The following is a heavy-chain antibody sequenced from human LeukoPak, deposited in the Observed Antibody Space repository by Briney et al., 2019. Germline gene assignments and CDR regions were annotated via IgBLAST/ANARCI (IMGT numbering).Heavy chain of an antibody. J-gene: IGHJ5*01. D-gene: IGHD3-10*01. Sequence: SETLSLTCTVYGGSFSGYYWSRIRQPPGKGLEWIGEINHSGSTNYNPSLKSRVTISLNTSKNQSSLTLSSVTAADRAVYYCAGRLRFGGGCDSWGQGTLVTVSS. CDR1: GGSFSGYY. V-gene: IGHV4-34*01. CDR2: INHSGST. CDR3: AGRLRFGGGCDS.